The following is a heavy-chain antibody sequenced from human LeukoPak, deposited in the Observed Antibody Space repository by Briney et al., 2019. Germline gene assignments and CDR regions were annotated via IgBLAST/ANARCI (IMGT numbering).Heavy chain of an antibody. CDR2: IYYSGST. Sequence: PSETLSLTCTVSGGSISSSSYYWGWIRQPPGKGLEWIGSIYYSGSTYYNPSLKSRVTISVDTPKNQFSLKLSSVTAADTAVYYCARAYSSGWYGPQNWFDPWGQGTLVTVSS. D-gene: IGHD6-19*01. CDR3: ARAYSSGWYGPQNWFDP. CDR1: GGSISSSSYY. J-gene: IGHJ5*02. V-gene: IGHV4-39*01.